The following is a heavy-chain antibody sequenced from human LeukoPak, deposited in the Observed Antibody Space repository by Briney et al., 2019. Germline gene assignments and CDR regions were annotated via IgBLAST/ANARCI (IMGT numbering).Heavy chain of an antibody. V-gene: IGHV4-59*01. CDR2: IYYSGST. CDR3: ARNREIATGDFDY. CDR1: GGSISSYY. Sequence: KPSETLSLTCTVSGGSISSYYWSWIRQAPGKGLEWTGYIYYSGSTNYNPSLKSRVTISVDTSKNQFSLKLSSVTAADTAVYYCARNREIATGDFDYWGQGTLVTVSS. D-gene: IGHD2-21*01. J-gene: IGHJ4*02.